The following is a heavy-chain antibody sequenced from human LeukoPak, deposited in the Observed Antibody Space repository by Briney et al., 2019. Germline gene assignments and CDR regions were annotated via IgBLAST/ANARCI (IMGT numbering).Heavy chain of an antibody. Sequence: GGSLRLSCAASGFTFSRYGMHWVRQAPGKGLEWVAVIWSDGSNQSYVDSVKGRFTISRDNSKKTLSLQMNSLRADDTAIYYCAKSGAMDVWGKGTTVTVSS. J-gene: IGHJ6*03. CDR2: IWSDGSNQ. D-gene: IGHD3-10*01. V-gene: IGHV3-33*03. CDR1: GFTFSRYG. CDR3: AKSGAMDV.